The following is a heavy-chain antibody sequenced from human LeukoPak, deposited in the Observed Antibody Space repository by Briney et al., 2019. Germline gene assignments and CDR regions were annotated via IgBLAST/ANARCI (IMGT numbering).Heavy chain of an antibody. J-gene: IGHJ4*02. CDR2: INPSGGST. CDR3: ARVDIYGDPTYFDY. CDR1: GYTFTRYY. V-gene: IGHV1-46*03. D-gene: IGHD4-17*01. Sequence: SVKVSCKTSGYTFTRYYIHWVRQAPGQGLEWMGIINPSGGSTNYAQKFQGRVTMTRDTSTSTVYMELSSLRSEDTAVYYCARVDIYGDPTYFDYWGQGTLVTVSS.